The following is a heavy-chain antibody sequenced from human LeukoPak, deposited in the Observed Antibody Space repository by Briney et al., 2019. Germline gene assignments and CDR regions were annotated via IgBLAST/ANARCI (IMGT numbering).Heavy chain of an antibody. V-gene: IGHV4-34*01. CDR1: GGSFSGYY. CDR2: INHSGST. Sequence: SETLSLTCAVYGGSFSGYYWSCIRQPPGTGLEWIGEINHSGSTNYNPSLKSRVTISVDTSKNQFSLKLSSVTAADTAVYYCARWGFGASFDYWGQGTLVTVSS. D-gene: IGHD3-10*01. CDR3: ARWGFGASFDY. J-gene: IGHJ4*02.